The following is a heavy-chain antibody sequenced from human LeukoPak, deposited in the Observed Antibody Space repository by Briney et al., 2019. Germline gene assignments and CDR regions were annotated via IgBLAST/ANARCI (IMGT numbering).Heavy chain of an antibody. D-gene: IGHD3-22*01. CDR2: IYTSGST. Sequence: SETLSLTCTVSGGSISSYYWSWIRQPAGKGLEWIGRIYTSGSTNYNPSLKSRVTMSVDTSKNQFSLKLSSVTAADTAVYYCARGRAYYYHSSGHAFDIWGQGTMVTVSS. CDR1: GGSISSYY. V-gene: IGHV4-4*07. CDR3: ARGRAYYYHSSGHAFDI. J-gene: IGHJ3*02.